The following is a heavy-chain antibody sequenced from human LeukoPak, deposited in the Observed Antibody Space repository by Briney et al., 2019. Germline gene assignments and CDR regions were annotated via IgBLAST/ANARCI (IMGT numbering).Heavy chain of an antibody. D-gene: IGHD3-10*01. CDR3: ARRGMDSIWGFCDH. V-gene: IGHV3-9*01. J-gene: IGHJ4*02. CDR1: GFTFDDYA. Sequence: GGSLRLSCAASGFTFDDYAMHWVRQAPGKGLEWVSGISWNSGSIGYADSVKGRFTISRDYSKNTLYLQMNSLRAEDTAVYYCARRGMDSIWGFCDHWGQGILVTVSS. CDR2: ISWNSGSI.